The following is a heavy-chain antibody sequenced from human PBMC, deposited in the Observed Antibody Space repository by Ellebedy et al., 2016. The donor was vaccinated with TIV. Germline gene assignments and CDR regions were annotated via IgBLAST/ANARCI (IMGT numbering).Heavy chain of an antibody. CDR2: MNPYSGDT. J-gene: IGHJ5*02. CDR1: GYTFTTCE. D-gene: IGHD3-10*01. CDR3: ARGGTKGEKNWFDP. V-gene: IGHV1-8*01. Sequence: AASVKVSCKASGYTFTTCEINWVRQATGQGLEWMGWMNPYSGDTGYSQKFQGRVTMTRNTSIDTAYMDLSSLDSEDTAVYYCARGGTKGEKNWFDPWGQGTLVTVSS.